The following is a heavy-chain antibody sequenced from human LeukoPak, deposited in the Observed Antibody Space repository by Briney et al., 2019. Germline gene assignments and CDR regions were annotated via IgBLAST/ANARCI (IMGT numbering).Heavy chain of an antibody. D-gene: IGHD4-17*01. CDR1: GGSFSGYY. CDR2: INHSGST. CDR3: ARGYGDYEGDYNWFDP. Sequence: PSETLSLTCAVYGGSFSGYYWSWIRQPPGKGLEWVGEINHSGSTNYNPSLKSRVNISVDTSKNQFSLKLSSVTAADTAVYYCARGYGDYEGDYNWFDPWGQGTLVTVSS. J-gene: IGHJ5*02. V-gene: IGHV4-34*01.